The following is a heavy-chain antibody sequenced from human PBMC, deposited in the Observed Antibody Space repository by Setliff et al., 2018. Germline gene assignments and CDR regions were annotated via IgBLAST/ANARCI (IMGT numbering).Heavy chain of an antibody. CDR1: GGTFSSYA. D-gene: IGHD4-4*01. CDR3: ARDPRDVYRRGGDC. CDR2: IIPIFGTA. V-gene: IGHV1-69*05. Sequence: ASVKVSCKASGGTFSSYAISWVRQAPGQGLEWMGGIIPIFGTANYAQKFQGRVTITTDESTTTVYMELSSLTSEDTAMYYCARDPRDVYRRGGDCWGPGTLVTVSS. J-gene: IGHJ4*02.